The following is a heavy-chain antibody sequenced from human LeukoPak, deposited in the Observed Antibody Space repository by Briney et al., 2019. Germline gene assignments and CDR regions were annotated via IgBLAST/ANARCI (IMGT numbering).Heavy chain of an antibody. V-gene: IGHV3-30*02. J-gene: IGHJ4*02. D-gene: IGHD1-26*01. CDR3: ASHREFDF. Sequence: GGSLRLSCAASGFTFSSYAMDWVRQAPGKGLEWVAFIRSDGSNKYYADSVKGRFTISRDNSKNTLYLQMNSLRAEDTAVYYCASHREFDFWGQGTLVTVSS. CDR2: IRSDGSNK. CDR1: GFTFSSYA.